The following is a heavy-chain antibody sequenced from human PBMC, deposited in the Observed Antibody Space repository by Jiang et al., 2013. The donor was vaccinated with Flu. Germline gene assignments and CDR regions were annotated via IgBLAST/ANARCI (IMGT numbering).Heavy chain of an antibody. Sequence: GPGLVKPSETLSLTCTVSGGSISSYYWSWIRQPPGKGLEWIGYIYYSGSTNYNPSLKSRVTISVDTSKNQFSLKLSSVTAADTAVYYCARDGASGYHYYYGMDVWGKGPRSPSPQ. CDR1: GGSISSYY. CDR2: IYYSGST. V-gene: IGHV4-59*01. D-gene: IGHD1-26*01. CDR3: ARDGASGYHYYYGMDV. J-gene: IGHJ6*01.